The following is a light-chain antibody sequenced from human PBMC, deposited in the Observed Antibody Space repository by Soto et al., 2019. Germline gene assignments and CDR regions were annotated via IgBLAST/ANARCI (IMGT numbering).Light chain of an antibody. J-gene: IGLJ2*01. V-gene: IGLV2-14*01. CDR1: SSDVGGYNY. Sequence: QSALTQPASVSGSPGQSITISCTGTSSDVGGYNYVSWYQQHPGKAPKLRIYDVSNRPSGVSNRFSGSKSGNTASLTISGLQAEDEADYYCSSYTSSSTVVFGGGTTVTVL. CDR3: SSYTSSSTVV. CDR2: DVS.